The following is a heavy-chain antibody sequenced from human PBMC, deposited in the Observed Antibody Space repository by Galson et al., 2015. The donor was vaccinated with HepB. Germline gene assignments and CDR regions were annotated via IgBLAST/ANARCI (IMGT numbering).Heavy chain of an antibody. J-gene: IGHJ6*02. D-gene: IGHD6-25*01. CDR3: VRRWSSDSTNMDV. Sequence: SLRLSCAASGFTFNTYSMHWVRQTPGKGLEYVSAISSGGTTTYYADSVKGRFTISRDNSKNTLYLQMSSVRTEDTAVYYCVRRWSSDSTNMDVWGQGTTVTVSS. V-gene: IGHV3-64D*06. CDR1: GFTFNTYS. CDR2: ISSGGTTT.